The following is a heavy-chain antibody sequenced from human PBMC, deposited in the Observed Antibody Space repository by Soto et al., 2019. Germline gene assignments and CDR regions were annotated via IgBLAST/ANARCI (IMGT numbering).Heavy chain of an antibody. J-gene: IGHJ5*02. CDR2: IYYSGST. V-gene: IGHV4-61*01. CDR1: GVSVTRGSYY. CDR3: ARCRGPRRNWFDP. D-gene: IGHD1-26*01. Sequence: SETLSLTCTVSGVSVTRGSYYWSWIRQPPGKGLEWIGYIYYSGSTKYNPSLKSRGTISVDTSKNQFSLKLSSVTAADTAVYYCARCRGPRRNWFDPWGQGTLVTVSS.